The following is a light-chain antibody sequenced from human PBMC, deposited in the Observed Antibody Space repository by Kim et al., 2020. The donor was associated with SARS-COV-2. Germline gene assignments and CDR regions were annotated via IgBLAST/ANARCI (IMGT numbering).Light chain of an antibody. V-gene: IGKV1-33*01. Sequence: DIQMTQSPSSLSASVGDRVTITCQASQDISNYLNWYQQKPGKAPKLLIYEASTLKTGVPSRFSGSGSGTEFTFTISSLQPDDIATYYCQQYDNLPSRYTFGQGNKLE. CDR3: QQYDNLPSRYT. J-gene: IGKJ2*01. CDR1: QDISNY. CDR2: EAS.